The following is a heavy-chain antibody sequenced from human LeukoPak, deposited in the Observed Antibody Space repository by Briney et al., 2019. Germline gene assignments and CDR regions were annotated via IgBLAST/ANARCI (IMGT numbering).Heavy chain of an antibody. V-gene: IGHV1-69*05. J-gene: IGHJ4*02. CDR3: ARAIGNYYDSSNFDY. D-gene: IGHD3-22*01. CDR1: GGTFSSYA. Sequence: GASVKVSCKASGGTFSSYAISWVRQAPGQGLEWMGGIIPIFGTANYAQKFQGRVTITTDESTSTAYMELSSLRSEDTAVYYCARAIGNYYDSSNFDYWGQGTLVTVSS. CDR2: IIPIFGTA.